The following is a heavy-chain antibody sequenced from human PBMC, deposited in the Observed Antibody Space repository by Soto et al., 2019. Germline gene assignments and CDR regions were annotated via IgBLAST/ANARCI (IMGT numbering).Heavy chain of an antibody. CDR3: AGTSYCSGGSCYSASERFDP. CDR1: GGSFSGYY. V-gene: IGHV4-34*01. D-gene: IGHD2-15*01. Sequence: QVQLQQWGAGLLKPSETLSLTCAVYGGSFSGYYWSWIRQPPGKGLEWIGEINHSGSTNYNPSLKSRVTISVDTSKNQFSLKLSSVTAADTAVYYCAGTSYCSGGSCYSASERFDPWGQGTLVTVSS. CDR2: INHSGST. J-gene: IGHJ5*02.